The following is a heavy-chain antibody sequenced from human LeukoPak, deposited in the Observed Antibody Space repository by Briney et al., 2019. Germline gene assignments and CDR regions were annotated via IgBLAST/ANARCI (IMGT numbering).Heavy chain of an antibody. V-gene: IGHV4-59*01. D-gene: IGHD3-3*01. CDR1: GGSISSYY. CDR3: ARGAPYYDFWSGYYHWFDP. Sequence: SETLSLTCTVSGGSISSYYWSWIRQPPGKGLEWIGYIYYSGSTNYNPSLKSRVTIPVDTSKNQFSLKLSSVTAADTAVYYCARGAPYYDFWSGYYHWFDPWGQGTLVTVSS. J-gene: IGHJ5*02. CDR2: IYYSGST.